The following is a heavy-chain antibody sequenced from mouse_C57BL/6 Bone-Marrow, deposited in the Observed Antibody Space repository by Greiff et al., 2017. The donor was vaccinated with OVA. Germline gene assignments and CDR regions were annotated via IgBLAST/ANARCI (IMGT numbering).Heavy chain of an antibody. Sequence: QVQLQQPGAELVKPGASVKLSCKASGYTFTSYWMQWVKQRPGQGLEWIGEIDPSDSYTNYNQKFKGKATLPVDTSSSTAYMQLSSLTSEDSAVYYCATGGYYGRNAMDYWGQGTSVTVSS. CDR2: IDPSDSYT. CDR1: GYTFTSYW. D-gene: IGHD1-1*01. CDR3: ATGGYYGRNAMDY. V-gene: IGHV1-50*01. J-gene: IGHJ4*01.